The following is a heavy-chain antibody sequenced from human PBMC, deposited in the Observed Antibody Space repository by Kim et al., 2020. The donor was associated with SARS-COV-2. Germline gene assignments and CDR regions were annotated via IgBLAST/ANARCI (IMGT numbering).Heavy chain of an antibody. D-gene: IGHD2-2*01. V-gene: IGHV4-59*08. Sequence: KSRVTISVDTSKNQFSLKLSSVTAADTAVYYCARRGVGYCSSTSCHNAFDIWGQGTMVTVSS. CDR3: ARRGVGYCSSTSCHNAFDI. J-gene: IGHJ3*02.